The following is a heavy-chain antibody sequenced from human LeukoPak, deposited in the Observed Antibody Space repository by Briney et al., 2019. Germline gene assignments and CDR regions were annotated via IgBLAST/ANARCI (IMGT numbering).Heavy chain of an antibody. CDR1: GGSISSSIYY. J-gene: IGHJ6*03. Sequence: PSETLSLTCTVSGGSISSSIYYWGWIRQPPGKGLEWIGSVYYSGSSYYNPSLKSRVTISVDTSKNQFSLKLSSVTAADTAVYYCARHLGYCSGGSCYKYYYYYYMDVWGKGTTVTVSS. CDR3: ARHLGYCSGGSCYKYYYYYYMDV. D-gene: IGHD2-15*01. CDR2: VYYSGSS. V-gene: IGHV4-39*01.